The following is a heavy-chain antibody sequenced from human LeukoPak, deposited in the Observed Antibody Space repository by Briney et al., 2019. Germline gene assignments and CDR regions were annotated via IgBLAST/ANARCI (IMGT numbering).Heavy chain of an antibody. Sequence: GGSLRLSCAASGFTFSGSAMHWVRQASGKRLEWVGRIRSKTNNYATEYAVSVKGRFIISRDDSKNTVFLQMNSLKTEDTAVYYCTRLRGEKASGDYWGQGTLVTVSS. J-gene: IGHJ4*02. D-gene: IGHD3-10*01. CDR3: TRLRGEKASGDY. CDR2: IRSKTNNYAT. CDR1: GFTFSGSA. V-gene: IGHV3-73*01.